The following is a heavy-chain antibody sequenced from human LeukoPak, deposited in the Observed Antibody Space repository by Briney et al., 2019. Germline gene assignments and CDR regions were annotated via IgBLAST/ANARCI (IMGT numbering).Heavy chain of an antibody. CDR2: IKQDGSEK. Sequence: GGSLRLSCAASGFTLSSYWMSWVRQAPGKGLEWVANIKQDGSEKYYVDSVKGRFTISRDNAKNSLYLQMNSLRAEDTAVYYCARFYGARAFDYWGQGTLVPVSS. D-gene: IGHD4-17*01. CDR3: ARFYGARAFDY. CDR1: GFTLSSYW. J-gene: IGHJ4*02. V-gene: IGHV3-7*01.